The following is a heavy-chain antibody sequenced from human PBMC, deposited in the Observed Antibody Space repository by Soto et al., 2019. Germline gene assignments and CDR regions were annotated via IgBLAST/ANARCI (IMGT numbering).Heavy chain of an antibody. V-gene: IGHV3-33*01. Sequence: GGSLRLSCAASGFTFSSYGMHWVRQAPGKGLEWVAVIWYDGSNKYYADSVKGRFTISRDNSKNTLYLQMNSLRAEDTVVYYCSIDRYYYDSSGYYYPYYFDYWGQGTLVTVSS. D-gene: IGHD3-22*01. J-gene: IGHJ4*02. CDR1: GFTFSSYG. CDR3: SIDRYYYDSSGYYYPYYFDY. CDR2: IWYDGSNK.